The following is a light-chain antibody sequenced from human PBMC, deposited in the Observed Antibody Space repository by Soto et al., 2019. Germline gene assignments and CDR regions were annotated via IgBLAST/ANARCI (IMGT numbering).Light chain of an antibody. CDR2: AVS. Sequence: QSVLTQPRSVSGSPGQSVTISCTGTSSDVGGYNYVSWYQQHPGKAPKLIIYAVSGRPSGVPDRFSGSKSGNTSSLTISVLHADDEADYDCCSYAGYYTLVFGGGTKLTVL. J-gene: IGLJ2*01. CDR3: CSYAGYYTLV. V-gene: IGLV2-11*01. CDR1: SSDVGGYNY.